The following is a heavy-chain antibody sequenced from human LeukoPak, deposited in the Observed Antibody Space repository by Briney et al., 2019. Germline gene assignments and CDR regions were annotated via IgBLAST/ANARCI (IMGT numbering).Heavy chain of an antibody. CDR1: GGTFSSYA. Sequence: ASVKVSCKASGGTFSSYAISWVRQAPGQGLEWMGWISAYNGNIKYKEKFRGRVTLTTDTSTSTASMELKSLKSDDTAVYFCARVNGRFTQYAFDIWGQGTMVTVSS. CDR2: ISAYNGNI. J-gene: IGHJ3*02. D-gene: IGHD2-8*01. CDR3: ARVNGRFTQYAFDI. V-gene: IGHV1-18*01.